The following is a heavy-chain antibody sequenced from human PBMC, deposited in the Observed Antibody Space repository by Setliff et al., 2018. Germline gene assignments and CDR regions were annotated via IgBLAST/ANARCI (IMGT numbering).Heavy chain of an antibody. J-gene: IGHJ6*02. CDR2: ISSDGSSK. D-gene: IGHD6-13*01. CDR1: GFTFTRYT. V-gene: IGHV3-30*04. CDR3: ARVDVVAAAGTNNYYYYYGMDV. Sequence: PGGSLRLSCAASGFTFTRYTMHWVRQAPGKGLEWVAVISSDGSSKNYADSLEGRFTISRDNSRNTLYLQMSGLRAEDTAVYYCARVDVVAAAGTNNYYYYYGMDVWGQGTTVTVS.